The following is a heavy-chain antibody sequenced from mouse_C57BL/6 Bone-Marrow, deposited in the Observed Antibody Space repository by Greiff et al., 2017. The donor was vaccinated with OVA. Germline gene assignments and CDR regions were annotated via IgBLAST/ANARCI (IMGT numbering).Heavy chain of an antibody. V-gene: IGHV5-12*01. D-gene: IGHD3-3*01. Sequence: DVKLVESGGGLVQPGGSLKLSCAASGFTFSDYYMYWVRQTPEKRLEWVAYISNGGGSTYYPDTVKGRFTISRDNAKNTLYLQMSRLKSEDTAMYYCARRDGTRDYFDYWGQGTTLTVSS. CDR1: GFTFSDYY. CDR3: ARRDGTRDYFDY. CDR2: ISNGGGST. J-gene: IGHJ2*01.